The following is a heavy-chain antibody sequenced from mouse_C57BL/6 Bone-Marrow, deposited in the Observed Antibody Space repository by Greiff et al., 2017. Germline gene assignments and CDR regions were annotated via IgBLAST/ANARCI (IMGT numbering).Heavy chain of an antibody. V-gene: IGHV1-18*01. D-gene: IGHD1-1*01. CDR3: ARSYYGSSYWYFDV. J-gene: IGHJ1*03. CDR2: INPNNGGT. Sequence: EVQLQQSGPELVKPGASVKIPCKASGYTFTDYNMDWVKQSHGKSLEWIGDINPNNGGTIYNQKFKGKATLTVDKSSSTAYMELRSLTSEDTAGYYCARSYYGSSYWYFDVWGTGTTVTVSS. CDR1: GYTFTDYN.